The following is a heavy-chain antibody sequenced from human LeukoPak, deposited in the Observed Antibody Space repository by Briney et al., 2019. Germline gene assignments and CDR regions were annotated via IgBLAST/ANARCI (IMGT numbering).Heavy chain of an antibody. Sequence: GASVKVSCKASGYTFASYGISWMRQSPGQGLEWMGWISPYKGNTNYAQKVQGRVTMTTDTSTSTAYLELRSLRSDDTAMYYCAIRTGTYPYYFDYWGQGTLVTVSS. CDR2: ISPYKGNT. J-gene: IGHJ4*02. D-gene: IGHD1-1*01. CDR1: GYTFASYG. CDR3: AIRTGTYPYYFDY. V-gene: IGHV1-18*01.